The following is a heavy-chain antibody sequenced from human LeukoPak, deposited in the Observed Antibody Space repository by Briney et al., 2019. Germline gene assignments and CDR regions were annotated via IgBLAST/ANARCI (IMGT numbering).Heavy chain of an antibody. V-gene: IGHV4-39*01. CDR3: ARLKGYSYGYGDY. CDR2: IYYSGST. CDR1: GGSISSSYYY. Sequence: PSETLSLTCTVSGGSISSSYYYWGWIRQPPGKGLEWIGSIYYSGSTYYDPSLKGRVTISVDTSKNQFSLRLSSVTAADTAVYYCARLKGYSYGYGDYWGQGTLVTVSS. J-gene: IGHJ4*02. D-gene: IGHD5-18*01.